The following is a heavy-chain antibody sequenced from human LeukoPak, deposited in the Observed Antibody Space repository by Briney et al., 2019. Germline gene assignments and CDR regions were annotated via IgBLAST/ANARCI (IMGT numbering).Heavy chain of an antibody. D-gene: IGHD1-14*01. Sequence: GSLRLSCAASGFTFSSYAMSWVRQAPGKGLEWIGYIYYSGSTNYNPSLKSRVTISVDTSKNQFSLKLSSVTAADTAVYYCARGVTALSAYAFDIWGQGTMVTVSS. CDR1: GFTFSSYA. J-gene: IGHJ3*02. V-gene: IGHV4-59*01. CDR2: IYYSGST. CDR3: ARGVTALSAYAFDI.